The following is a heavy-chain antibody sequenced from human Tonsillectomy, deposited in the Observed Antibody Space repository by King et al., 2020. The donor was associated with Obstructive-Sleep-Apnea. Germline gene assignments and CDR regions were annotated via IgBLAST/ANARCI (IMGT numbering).Heavy chain of an antibody. J-gene: IGHJ4*02. CDR1: GFTFSNYA. V-gene: IGHV3-30*04. Sequence: QVQLVESGGGVVQPGRSLRLSCAASGFTFSNYAMDWVRQAPGKGLEWVAVISFDAKDKYFAGSVKGRFTISRDNSRNTVYLQMNSLRNEDTAVYYCASEITAAGLDYWGQGTLVTVSS. D-gene: IGHD6-13*01. CDR3: ASEITAAGLDY. CDR2: ISFDAKDK.